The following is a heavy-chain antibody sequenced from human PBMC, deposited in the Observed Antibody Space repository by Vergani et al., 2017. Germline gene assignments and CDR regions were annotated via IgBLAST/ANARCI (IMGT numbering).Heavy chain of an antibody. CDR1: GFRVTTYY. V-gene: IGHV3-66*02. Sequence: VELLESGGGLAQPGGSLRVSCSASGFRVTTYYMSWVRQAPGKGLEWVSVIKSDGRTSHSESVRGRFTISRDTSRNAVYLQMNILRVEDTGVYYCARSECCGTTCCFHYFDLWCHGSLITVSS. J-gene: IGHJ4*01. CDR2: IKSDGRT. CDR3: ARSECCGTTCCFHYFDL. D-gene: IGHD2-21*01.